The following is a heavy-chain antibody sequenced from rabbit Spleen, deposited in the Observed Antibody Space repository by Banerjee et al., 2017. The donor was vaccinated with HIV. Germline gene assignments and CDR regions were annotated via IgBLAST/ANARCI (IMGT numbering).Heavy chain of an antibody. CDR1: GFDFSNYG. D-gene: IGHD4-2*01. Sequence: QEQLVESGGGLVQPGGSLKLSCKASGFDFSNYGVTWVRQAPGKGLEWIGYIEPIFGRTYYANWGNGRFTISSHNAQNTLYLQLSSLTAADTATYFCARDLAGYVGFGYISYLDLWGPGTLVTVS. CDR3: ARDLAGYVGFGYISYLDL. CDR2: IEPIFGRT. J-gene: IGHJ6*01. V-gene: IGHV1S47*01.